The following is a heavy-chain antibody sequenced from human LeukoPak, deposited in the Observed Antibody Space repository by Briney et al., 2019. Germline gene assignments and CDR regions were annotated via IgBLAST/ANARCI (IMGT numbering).Heavy chain of an antibody. CDR2: NYYSGST. V-gene: IGHV4-59*01. CDR3: ASSLYYDFWSGSLDY. Sequence: PAETLSLTCTVSGGPISSYYGSWLRQPPGKGLEWIGHNYYSGSTNYNPSLKSRVTISVDTSKNQFSLKLSSVTAADAAVYYCASSLYYDFWSGSLDYWGQGTLVTVSS. CDR1: GGPISSYY. D-gene: IGHD3-3*01. J-gene: IGHJ4*02.